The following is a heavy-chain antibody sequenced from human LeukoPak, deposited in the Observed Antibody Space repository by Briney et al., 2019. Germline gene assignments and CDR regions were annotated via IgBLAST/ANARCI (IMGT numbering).Heavy chain of an antibody. CDR2: ISGSGGST. CDR3: AKGGMTTVTRARYYFDY. D-gene: IGHD4-17*01. V-gene: IGHV3-23*01. Sequence: PGGSLRPSCAASGFTFSSYAMSWVRQAPGKGLEWVSAISGSGGSTYYADSVKGRFTISRDNSKNTLYLQMNSLRAGDTAVYYCAKGGMTTVTRARYYFDYWGQGTLVTVSS. CDR1: GFTFSSYA. J-gene: IGHJ4*02.